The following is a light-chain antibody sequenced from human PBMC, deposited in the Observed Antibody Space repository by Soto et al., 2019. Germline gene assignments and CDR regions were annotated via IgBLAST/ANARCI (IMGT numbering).Light chain of an antibody. V-gene: IGKV3-20*01. CDR3: QQYGSSPLT. Sequence: EIVVTQSPGTLSLSPGERATLSCSASQSVRSSYLAWYQQKPGQAPRLLIYGASSRATGIPDRFSGSGSGTDFTLTISRLEPDDFAVYYCQQYGSSPLTFGGGTKVEIK. CDR1: QSVRSSY. CDR2: GAS. J-gene: IGKJ4*01.